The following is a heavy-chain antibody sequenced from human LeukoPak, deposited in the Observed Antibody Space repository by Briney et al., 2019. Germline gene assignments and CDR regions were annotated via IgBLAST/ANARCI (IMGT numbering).Heavy chain of an antibody. V-gene: IGHV3-23*01. CDR1: GFTFSSYA. D-gene: IGHD6-19*01. CDR3: AKDLGAVVMSYYMDV. J-gene: IGHJ6*03. Sequence: PGGSLRLSCAASGFTFSSYAMSWVRQAPGKGLEWVSAISGSGGSTYYADSVKGRFTISRDNSKNTLYLQMNSLRAEDTAVYYCAKDLGAVVMSYYMDVWGKGTTVTVSS. CDR2: ISGSGGST.